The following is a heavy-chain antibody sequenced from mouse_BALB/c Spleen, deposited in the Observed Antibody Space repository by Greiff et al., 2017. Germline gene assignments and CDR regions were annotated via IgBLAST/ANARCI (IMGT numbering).Heavy chain of an antibody. CDR1: GFSLTSYG. Sequence: VMLVESGPGLVAPSQSLSITCTVSGFSLTSYGVHWVRQPPGKGLEWLGVIWAGGSTNYNSALMSRLSISKDNSKSQVFLKMNSLQTDDTAMYYCASYRYDGFRAMDYWGQGTSVTVSS. D-gene: IGHD2-14*01. J-gene: IGHJ4*01. CDR2: IWAGGST. V-gene: IGHV2-9*02. CDR3: ASYRYDGFRAMDY.